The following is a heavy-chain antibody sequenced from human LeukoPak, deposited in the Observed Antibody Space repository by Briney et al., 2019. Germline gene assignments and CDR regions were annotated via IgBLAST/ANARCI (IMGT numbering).Heavy chain of an antibody. Sequence: SETLSLTCAVYGGSFSGYYWSWIRQPPGKGLEWIGETNHSGSTNYNPSLKSRVTISVDTSKNQFSLKLSSVTAADTAVYYCARVCRRYYYDSSGDYYFDYWGQGTLVTVSS. CDR2: TNHSGST. V-gene: IGHV4-34*01. D-gene: IGHD3-22*01. J-gene: IGHJ4*02. CDR3: ARVCRRYYYDSSGDYYFDY. CDR1: GGSFSGYY.